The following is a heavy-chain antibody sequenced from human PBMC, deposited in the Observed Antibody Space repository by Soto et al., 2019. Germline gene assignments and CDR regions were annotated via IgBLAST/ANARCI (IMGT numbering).Heavy chain of an antibody. Sequence: QVQLVQSGGEVKKPGASVNISCKATGYTFISYSITWVRQAPGQGIEWMGWISTYNGNTKYAQSLQGRVTLTRDTSTNTAFMEIRGLRSDDTAIYYCAREGAHSTGWYDYFDQWGQGTLVAVSS. CDR2: ISTYNGNT. V-gene: IGHV1-18*04. CDR3: AREGAHSTGWYDYFDQ. CDR1: GYTFISYS. D-gene: IGHD6-13*01. J-gene: IGHJ4*02.